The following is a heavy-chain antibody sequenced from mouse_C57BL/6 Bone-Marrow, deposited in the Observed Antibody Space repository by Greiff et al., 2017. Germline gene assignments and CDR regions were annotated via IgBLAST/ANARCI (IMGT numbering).Heavy chain of an antibody. CDR3: VRRTQPGYAMDY. CDR2: IRSKSNNYAT. J-gene: IGHJ4*01. D-gene: IGHD3-2*02. Sequence: DVMLVESGGGLVQPKGSLKLSCAASGFSFNTYAMNWVRQAPGKGLEWVARIRSKSNNYATYYADSVKDRFTISRDDSESMLYLQMNNLKTEDTAMYYCVRRTQPGYAMDYWGQGTSVTVSS. CDR1: GFSFNTYA. V-gene: IGHV10-1*01.